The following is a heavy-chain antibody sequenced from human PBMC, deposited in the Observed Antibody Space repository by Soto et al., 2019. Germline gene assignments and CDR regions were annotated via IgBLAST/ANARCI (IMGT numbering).Heavy chain of an antibody. CDR3: ARVKRVTMVPGLVDYYYGMDD. D-gene: IGHD3-10*01. CDR2: ISYDGSNK. V-gene: IGHV3-30-3*01. CDR1: GFTFSSYA. Sequence: GGSLRLSCAASGFTFSSYAMHWVRQAPGKGLEWVAVISYDGSNKYYADSVKGRFTLSRDNSKNTLHLQMNSLRAEDTAVYYCARVKRVTMVPGLVDYYYGMDDWGQGTTVTVSS. J-gene: IGHJ6*02.